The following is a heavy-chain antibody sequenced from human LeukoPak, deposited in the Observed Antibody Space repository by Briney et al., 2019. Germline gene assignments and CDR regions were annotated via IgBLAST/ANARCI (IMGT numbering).Heavy chain of an antibody. CDR1: GYTFTSYG. Sequence: ASVKVSCKASGYTFTSYGISWVRQAPGQGLEWMGWISAYNGNTNYAQKLQGRVTMTTDTSTSTAYMELRSLRSDDTAVYYCARDSRREQWLATTFDYWGQGTLVTVSS. CDR3: ARDSRREQWLATTFDY. V-gene: IGHV1-18*01. D-gene: IGHD6-19*01. CDR2: ISAYNGNT. J-gene: IGHJ4*02.